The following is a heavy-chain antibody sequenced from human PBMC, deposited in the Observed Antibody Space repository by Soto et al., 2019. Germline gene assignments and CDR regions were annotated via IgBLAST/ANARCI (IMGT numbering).Heavy chain of an antibody. Sequence: GGSLRLSCAASGFTFSSYSMNWVRQAPGKGLEWVSSISSSSSYIYYADSVKGRFTISRDNAKNSLYLQMNSLRAEDTAVYYCARDLLLWFGELWVDYYYGMDVWGQGTTVTVSS. V-gene: IGHV3-21*01. D-gene: IGHD3-10*01. CDR3: ARDLLLWFGELWVDYYYGMDV. CDR1: GFTFSSYS. J-gene: IGHJ6*02. CDR2: ISSSSSYI.